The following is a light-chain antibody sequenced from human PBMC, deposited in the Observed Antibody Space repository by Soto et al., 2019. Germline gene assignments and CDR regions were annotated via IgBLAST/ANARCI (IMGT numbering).Light chain of an antibody. J-gene: IGKJ1*01. CDR2: KAS. V-gene: IGKV1-5*03. CDR1: QTISSW. Sequence: DIQITQSPSPLTVSVGDRVTITCRASQTISSWLAWYQQKPGKAPKXLIYKASTLKSGVPSRFSGSGYGTEFNLTISSLQTDDFATYYCQHYNSYSEAFGQGTKVDIK. CDR3: QHYNSYSEA.